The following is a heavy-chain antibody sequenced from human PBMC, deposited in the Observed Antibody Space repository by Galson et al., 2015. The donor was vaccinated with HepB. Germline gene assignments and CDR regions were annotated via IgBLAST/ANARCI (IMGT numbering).Heavy chain of an antibody. Sequence: SLRLSCAASGFTFSSYAMHWVRQAPGKGLEWVAVISYDGSNKYYAESVKGRFTISRDNSKNTLYLQMNSLRAEDTAVYYCARDGYCSGGSCYFLHYYDGMDVWGQGTTVTVSS. CDR1: GFTFSSYA. CDR3: ARDGYCSGGSCYFLHYYDGMDV. D-gene: IGHD2-15*01. V-gene: IGHV3-30-3*01. J-gene: IGHJ6*02. CDR2: ISYDGSNK.